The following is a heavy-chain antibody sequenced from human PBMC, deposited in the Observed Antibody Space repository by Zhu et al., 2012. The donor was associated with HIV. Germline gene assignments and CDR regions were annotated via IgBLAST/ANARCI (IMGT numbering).Heavy chain of an antibody. Sequence: QVQVQGSGPGLVKPSETLSLTCDVSGSSINTANYWGWIRQPPGKGLEWIANIYRSGATYYNPSLRSRATISMDRSRNLFFLTLNSVTAADTAIYFCARTGDDNHHASFDIRDQGTLVTVSS. J-gene: IGHJ4*01. CDR3: ARTGDDNHHASFDI. CDR2: IYRSGAT. V-gene: IGHV4-38-2*01. D-gene: IGHD2-21*01. CDR1: GSSINTANY.